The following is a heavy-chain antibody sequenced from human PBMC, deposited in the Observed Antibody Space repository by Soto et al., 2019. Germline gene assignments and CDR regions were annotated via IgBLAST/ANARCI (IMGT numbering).Heavy chain of an antibody. CDR1: GFTFSSNG. Sequence: QVQLVESGGGVVQPGRSLRLSCAASGFTFSSNGMHWVRQAPGKGLEWGAVLWSDGSEKYYADSVKGRFSIPRDNSKNTLYLHMDSLRAEDTAVYYCARDLGRVNFGSAYFVYWGQGTLVTVSS. CDR3: ARDLGRVNFGSAYFVY. D-gene: IGHD3-10*01. CDR2: LWSDGSEK. J-gene: IGHJ4*02. V-gene: IGHV3-33*01.